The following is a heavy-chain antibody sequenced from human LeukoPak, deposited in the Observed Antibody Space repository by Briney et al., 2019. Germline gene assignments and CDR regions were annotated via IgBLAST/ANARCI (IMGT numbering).Heavy chain of an antibody. CDR2: IYHSGRT. Sequence: SETLSLTCTVSGYSISSGYYWGWIRQPPGKGLEWIGSIYHSGRTYYNPSLKSRVTISVDTSKNQFSLKLSSVTAADTAVYYCAREVPASSPPDYWGQGTLVTVSS. D-gene: IGHD2-2*01. CDR1: GYSISSGYY. V-gene: IGHV4-38-2*02. CDR3: AREVPASSPPDY. J-gene: IGHJ4*02.